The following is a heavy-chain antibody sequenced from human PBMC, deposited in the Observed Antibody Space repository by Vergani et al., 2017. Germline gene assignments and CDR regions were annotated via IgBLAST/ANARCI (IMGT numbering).Heavy chain of an antibody. Sequence: VQLVQSGAEVKKPGSSVKVSCKASGGTFSSYTISWVRQAPGQGLEWMGRIIPILGIANYAQKFQGRVTITADKSTSTAYMELSSLRSEDTAVYYYARPGYSSSWYDYWGQGTLVTVSS. CDR3: ARPGYSSSWYDY. D-gene: IGHD6-13*01. CDR1: GGTFSSYT. V-gene: IGHV1-69*02. CDR2: IIPILGIA. J-gene: IGHJ4*02.